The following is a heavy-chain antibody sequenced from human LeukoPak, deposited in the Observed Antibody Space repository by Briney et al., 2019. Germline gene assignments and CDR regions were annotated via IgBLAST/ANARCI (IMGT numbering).Heavy chain of an antibody. CDR2: INPNSGGT. J-gene: IGHJ6*03. D-gene: IGHD6-13*01. CDR1: GYTFTGYY. V-gene: IGHV1-2*06. CDR3: ARIIAAAGTGNYYYYYMGV. Sequence: GASVKVSCKASGYTFTGYYMHWVRQAPGQGLEWMGRINPNSGGTNYAQKFQGRVTMTRDTSISTAYMELSRLRSDDTAVYYCARIIAAAGTGNYYYYYMGVWGKGTTVTVSS.